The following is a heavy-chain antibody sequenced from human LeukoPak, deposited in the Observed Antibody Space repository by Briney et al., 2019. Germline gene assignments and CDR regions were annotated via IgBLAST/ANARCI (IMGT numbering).Heavy chain of an antibody. CDR3: ARFIGSSGYYDY. D-gene: IGHD3-22*01. V-gene: IGHV4-59*01. Sequence: PSETLSLTCTVSGGSISGYYWSWIRQPPGKGLELIGYIYSTGITDYNPSLTSRVTISVDTSKNQFSLKLSSVTAADTAVYYCARFIGSSGYYDYWGHGTLVTVSS. CDR1: GGSISGYY. J-gene: IGHJ4*01. CDR2: IYSTGIT.